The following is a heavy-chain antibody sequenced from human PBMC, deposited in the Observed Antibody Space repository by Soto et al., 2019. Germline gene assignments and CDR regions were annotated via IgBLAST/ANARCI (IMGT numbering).Heavy chain of an antibody. D-gene: IGHD5-18*01. J-gene: IGHJ4*02. CDR2: IYYSGST. Sequence: PSETLSLTCTVSGGSISSGDYYWSWIRHPPGKGLEWIGYIYYSGSTYYNPSLKSRVTISVDTSKNQFSLKLSSVTAADTAVYYCARGLIIGYSYGEFDYWGQGTLVTVSS. CDR1: GGSISSGDYY. V-gene: IGHV4-30-4*01. CDR3: ARGLIIGYSYGEFDY.